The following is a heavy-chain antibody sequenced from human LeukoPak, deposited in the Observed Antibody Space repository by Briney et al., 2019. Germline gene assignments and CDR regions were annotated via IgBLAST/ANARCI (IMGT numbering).Heavy chain of an antibody. D-gene: IGHD6-13*01. V-gene: IGHV4-38-2*02. Sequence: SETLSLTCNVSGYSISSGYYWGWIRQPPGKGLEWIGKIYHSGITAYNPSLKSRVTISVDTSENHFSLKLTSVTAADTAVYYCARDGRYSSSWRINWYFDLWGRGTLVTVSS. CDR1: GYSISSGYY. CDR2: IYHSGIT. CDR3: ARDGRYSSSWRINWYFDL. J-gene: IGHJ2*01.